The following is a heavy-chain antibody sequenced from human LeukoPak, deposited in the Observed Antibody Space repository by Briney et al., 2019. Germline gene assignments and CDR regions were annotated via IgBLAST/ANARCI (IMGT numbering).Heavy chain of an antibody. CDR2: IWYDGSNK. J-gene: IGHJ4*02. D-gene: IGHD4-17*01. CDR1: GFTFSSYG. CDR3: AKDNGHYGDYGYYFDY. Sequence: GGSLRLSCAASGFTFSSYGMHWVRQAPGKGLEWVAVIWYDGSNKYYADSVKGRFTISRDNSKNTLYLQMNSLRAEDTAVYYCAKDNGHYGDYGYYFDYWGQGTLVTVSS. V-gene: IGHV3-30*02.